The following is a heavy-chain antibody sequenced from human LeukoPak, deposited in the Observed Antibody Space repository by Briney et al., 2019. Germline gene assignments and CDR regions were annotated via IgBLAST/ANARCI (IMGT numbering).Heavy chain of an antibody. J-gene: IGHJ4*02. CDR2: IIPIFGTA. CDR1: GGTFSSYA. V-gene: IGHV1-69*01. CDR3: ARAPPMAAAGTYFDY. D-gene: IGHD6-13*01. Sequence: GSSVKVSCKASGGTFSSYAISWVRQAPGQGLEWMGGIIPIFGTANYAQKFQGRVTITADESTSTAYMELSSLRYEDTAVYYCARAPPMAAAGTYFDYWGQGTLVTVSS.